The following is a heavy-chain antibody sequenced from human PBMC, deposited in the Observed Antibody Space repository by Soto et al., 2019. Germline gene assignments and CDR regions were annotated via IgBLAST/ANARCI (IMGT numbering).Heavy chain of an antibody. CDR3: TADIQNLRYTGTFY. V-gene: IGHV3-15*07. CDR2: IKTKSDSAAT. Sequence: EVQLAVSGGGFVKPGGSLRLSCAVSGFSCSDAWLNWVRQAPGKGLEWVGRIKTKSDSAATDYAAPMKGRFIITRHHSKHTLFLQLNSLRAEVTAVYYFTADIQNLRYTGTFYRGQGTLVTISS. J-gene: IGHJ4*02. CDR1: GFSCSDAW. D-gene: IGHD3-16*02.